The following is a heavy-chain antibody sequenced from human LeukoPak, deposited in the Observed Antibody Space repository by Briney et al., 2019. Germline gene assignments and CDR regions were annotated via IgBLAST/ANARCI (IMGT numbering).Heavy chain of an antibody. CDR1: GGSISSYS. CDR2: FYTGGTT. D-gene: IGHD4-23*01. J-gene: IGHJ2*01. V-gene: IGHV4-4*07. Sequence: SETLSLTCSVSGGSISSYSWNWNRQPAGKGLEWIGRFYTGGTTNYNPSLKSRVTMSIDTSKNQVSLKMRSVTAADTAVYYCARTVVTLDWYFDLWGRGTLVSVSS. CDR3: ARTVVTLDWYFDL.